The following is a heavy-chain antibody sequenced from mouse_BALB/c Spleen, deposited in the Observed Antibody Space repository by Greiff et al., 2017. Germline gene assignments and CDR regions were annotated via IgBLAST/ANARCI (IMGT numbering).Heavy chain of an antibody. J-gene: IGHJ4*01. Sequence: VKLQESGAELVKPGASVKLSCKASGYTFTSYYMYWVKQRPGQGLEWIGEINPSNGGTNFNEKFKSKATLTVDKSSSTAYMQLSSLTSEDSAVYYCTRSYLWDGYYAMDYWGQGTSVTVSS. CDR2: INPSNGGT. D-gene: IGHD4-1*01. V-gene: IGHV1S81*02. CDR1: GYTFTSYY. CDR3: TRSYLWDGYYAMDY.